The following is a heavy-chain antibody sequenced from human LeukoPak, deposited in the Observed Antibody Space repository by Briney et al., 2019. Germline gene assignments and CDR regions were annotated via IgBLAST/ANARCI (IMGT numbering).Heavy chain of an antibody. D-gene: IGHD3-16*02. CDR2: INHSGST. J-gene: IGHJ5*02. CDR3: ARVRTPWDVWGSYRYYNWFDP. V-gene: IGHV4-34*01. CDR1: GGSFSGYY. Sequence: SETLSLTCAVYGGSFSGYYWSWIRQPPGKGLEWIGEINHSGSTNYNPSLKSRATISVDTSKNQFSPKLSSVTAADTAVYYCARVRTPWDVWGSYRYYNWFDPWGQGTLVTVSS.